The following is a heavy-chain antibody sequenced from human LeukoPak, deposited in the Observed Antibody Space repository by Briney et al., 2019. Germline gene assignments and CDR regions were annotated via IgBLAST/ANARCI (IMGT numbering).Heavy chain of an antibody. V-gene: IGHV3-23*01. J-gene: IGHJ6*02. CDR3: AKSAYYYGSGSTIEDYYYYYGMDV. D-gene: IGHD3-10*01. CDR2: ISGSGGST. Sequence: GGSLRLSCAASGFTFSSYAMSWVRQAPGKGLEWVSAISGSGGSTYYADSVKGRFTISRDNSKNTLYLQMNSLRAEDTAVYYCAKSAYYYGSGSTIEDYYYYYGMDVWGQGTTVTVSS. CDR1: GFTFSSYA.